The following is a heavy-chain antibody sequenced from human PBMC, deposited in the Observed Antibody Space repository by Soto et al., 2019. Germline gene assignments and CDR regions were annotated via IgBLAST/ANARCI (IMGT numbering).Heavy chain of an antibody. V-gene: IGHV3-74*01. D-gene: IGHD2-21*02. CDR1: GFTFSDHW. CDR2: INSGGSRT. CDR3: ARGQCSGDTCFFGGTD. Sequence: EVQLAESGGVLVQPGGSLRLSCVASGFTFSDHWMHWVRQAPGKGLVWVSRINSGGSRTNYADSVKGRFTISRDTAKNTLDLEMNSLSLEDTAVYYCARGQCSGDTCFFGGTDWGRGALVTVSS. J-gene: IGHJ4*02.